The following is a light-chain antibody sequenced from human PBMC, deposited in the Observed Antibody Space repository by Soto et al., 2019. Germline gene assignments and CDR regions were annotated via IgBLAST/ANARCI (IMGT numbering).Light chain of an antibody. Sequence: EIVLTQFPGTLSLSPGERATLSCRASQTITSGQLGWYQQKPGQAPRLLIYLISSRATGIPDRFSGSGSGTDFTLTISGLEPADFAIYYCQHDGSSFGQGTKVEI. V-gene: IGKV3-20*01. CDR2: LIS. J-gene: IGKJ2*01. CDR3: QHDGSS. CDR1: QTITSGQ.